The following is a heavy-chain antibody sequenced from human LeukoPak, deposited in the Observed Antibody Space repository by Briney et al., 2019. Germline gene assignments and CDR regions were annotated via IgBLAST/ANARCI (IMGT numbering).Heavy chain of an antibody. CDR2: INPNSGGT. Sequence: ASVKVSCKASGYTFTGYYMHWVRQARGQGLEWRGWINPNSGGTNYAQKFQGRVTMTRDTSISTAYMELSRLRSDDTAVYYCARENSGGWSFSGNWFDPWGQGTLVTVSS. V-gene: IGHV1-2*02. CDR1: GYTFTGYY. J-gene: IGHJ5*02. CDR3: ARENSGGWSFSGNWFDP. D-gene: IGHD6-19*01.